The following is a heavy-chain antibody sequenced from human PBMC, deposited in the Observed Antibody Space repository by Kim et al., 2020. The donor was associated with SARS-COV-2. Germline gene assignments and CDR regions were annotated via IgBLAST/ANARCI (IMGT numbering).Heavy chain of an antibody. Sequence: GESLKISCKGSGYSFAIYWIAWVRQMPGKGLEWMGIIYPGDSDTRYSPSFQGQVTISADKSISTAYLQWSSLKASDTAMYYCARLRVIGRGWYDWFDPWGQGTLVSVSS. J-gene: IGHJ5*02. CDR2: IYPGDSDT. CDR1: GYSFAIYW. V-gene: IGHV5-51*01. CDR3: ARLRVIGRGWYDWFDP. D-gene: IGHD6-19*01.